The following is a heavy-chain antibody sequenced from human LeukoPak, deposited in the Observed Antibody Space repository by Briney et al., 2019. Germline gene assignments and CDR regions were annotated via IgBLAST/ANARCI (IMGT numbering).Heavy chain of an antibody. V-gene: IGHV1-18*01. Sequence: ASVKVSCKASGYTFTSYGISWVRQAPGQGLEWMGWISAYNGNTNYAQKLQGRVTMTTDTSTSTAYMELRSLRSDDTAVYYCARDDSYDSSGYYFDYWGQGTLVTVSS. CDR2: ISAYNGNT. J-gene: IGHJ4*02. CDR1: GYTFTSYG. CDR3: ARDDSYDSSGYYFDY. D-gene: IGHD3-22*01.